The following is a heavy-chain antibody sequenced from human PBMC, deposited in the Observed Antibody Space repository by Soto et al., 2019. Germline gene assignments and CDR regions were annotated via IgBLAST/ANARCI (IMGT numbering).Heavy chain of an antibody. CDR2: ISAYNGNT. CDR1: GYTFTSYG. Sequence: GASVKVSCKASGYTFTSYGISWVRQAPGQGLEWMGWISAYNGNTNYAQKLQGRVTMTTDTSTSTAYVELRSLRSDDTAVYYCARDIVVVVAATGGFDYWGQGTLVTVSS. CDR3: ARDIVVVVAATGGFDY. D-gene: IGHD2-15*01. J-gene: IGHJ4*02. V-gene: IGHV1-18*01.